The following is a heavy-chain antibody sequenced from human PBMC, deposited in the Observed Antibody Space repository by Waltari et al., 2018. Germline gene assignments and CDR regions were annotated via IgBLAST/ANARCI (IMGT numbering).Heavy chain of an antibody. CDR3: AKDSVVAAWFEA. J-gene: IGHJ4*02. CDR1: GFTFEDNP. CDR2: ISSKGGSL. D-gene: IGHD2-15*01. V-gene: IGHV3-23*04. Sequence: EFHLVESGGGLVELGGSLGLSCSGSGFTFEDNPMTWVRQPPGQGLEWVAAISSKGGSLFYSESVKGRFTVSRDNSKKIVYLQMSSLRVDDTATYYCAKDSVVAAWFEAWGQGTSVTVSA.